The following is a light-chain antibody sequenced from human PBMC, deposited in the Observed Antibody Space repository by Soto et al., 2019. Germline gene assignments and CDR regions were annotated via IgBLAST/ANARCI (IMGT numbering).Light chain of an antibody. CDR2: GAS. J-gene: IGKJ2*01. Sequence: EIVMTQSPATLSVSPGERATLSCRASQSVTDNLAWYQQKPGQAPRLLIYGASTRATGIPARFSGSGSGTEFTLPISSLQSEDFALYYCQQSNNWPYTFGQGTKLEIK. CDR3: QQSNNWPYT. V-gene: IGKV3-15*01. CDR1: QSVTDN.